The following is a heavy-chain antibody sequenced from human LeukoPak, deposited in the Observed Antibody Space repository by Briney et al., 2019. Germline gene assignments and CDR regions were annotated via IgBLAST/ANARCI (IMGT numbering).Heavy chain of an antibody. CDR2: IGGSGGNT. V-gene: IGHV3-23*01. Sequence: GGSLRLSCAASGFTFSSNVMSWVRQAPGKGLEWVSAIGGSGGNTFYADSVKGRFTISRDNSKNTLCLQMNSLRAEDTAVYYCAKHSGSYGRPLDYWGQGTLVTVSS. J-gene: IGHJ4*02. CDR1: GFTFSSNV. CDR3: AKHSGSYGRPLDY. D-gene: IGHD3-10*01.